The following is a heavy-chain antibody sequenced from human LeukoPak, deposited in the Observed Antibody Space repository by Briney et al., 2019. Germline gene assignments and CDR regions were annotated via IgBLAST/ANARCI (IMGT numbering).Heavy chain of an antibody. CDR3: AGGTSDSRVTPTRY. CDR2: INQDGRET. J-gene: IGHJ4*02. CDR1: GFTFSTYW. D-gene: IGHD3-22*01. V-gene: IGHV3-7*01. Sequence: PGGSLRLSCAASGFTFSTYWINWVRQAPGKGLERVANINQDGRETYYVDSVKGRFTISRDNAKNSLYLQMNSLRAEDTAVYYCAGGTSDSRVTPTRYWGQGTVVTVSS.